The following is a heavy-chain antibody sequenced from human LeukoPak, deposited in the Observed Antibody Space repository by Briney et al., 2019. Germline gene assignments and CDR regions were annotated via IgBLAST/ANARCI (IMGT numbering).Heavy chain of an antibody. CDR2: CKNKANSYTT. D-gene: IGHD1-26*01. V-gene: IGHV3-72*01. CDR3: TRVLGGGILWFDY. Sequence: GGSLRLSCTASGFTFSDHYMDWVRQAPGKGPEWVGRCKNKANSYTTDYAASVKGRFTVSRDDSRKSLYLQMNSLKTEDTAVYYCTRVLGGGILWFDYWGQGALVTVSS. CDR1: GFTFSDHY. J-gene: IGHJ5*01.